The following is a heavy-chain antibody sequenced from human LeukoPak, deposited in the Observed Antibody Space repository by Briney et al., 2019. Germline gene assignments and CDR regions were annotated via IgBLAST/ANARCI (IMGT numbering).Heavy chain of an antibody. CDR2: IYYSGST. J-gene: IGHJ4*02. D-gene: IGHD4-11*01. CDR1: GGSISSYY. CDR3: ARALQSGVDY. Sequence: PSETLSLTCTVSGGSISSYYWSRIRQPPGKGLEWIGYIYYSGSTNYNPSLKSRVTISVDTSKNQFSLKPSSVTAADTAVYYCARALQSGVDYWGQGTLVTVSS. V-gene: IGHV4-59*01.